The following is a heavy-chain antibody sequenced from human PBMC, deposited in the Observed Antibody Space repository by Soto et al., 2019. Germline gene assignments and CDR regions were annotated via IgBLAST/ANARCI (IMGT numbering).Heavy chain of an antibody. J-gene: IGHJ4*02. D-gene: IGHD5-18*01. CDR3: ARSSSPPWIQLWLLDY. CDR2: ISSSSSYI. V-gene: IGHV3-21*01. Sequence: EVQLVESGGGLVKPGGSLRLSCAASGFTFSSYSMNWVRQAPGKGLEWVSSISSSSSYIYYADSVKGRFTISRDNAKNSLYLQMNSLRAEDTAVYYCARSSSPPWIQLWLLDYWGQGTLVTVSS. CDR1: GFTFSSYS.